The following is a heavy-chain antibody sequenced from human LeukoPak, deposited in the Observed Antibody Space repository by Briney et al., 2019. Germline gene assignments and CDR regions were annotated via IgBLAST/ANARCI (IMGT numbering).Heavy chain of an antibody. CDR1: GGSISSGSYY. Sequence: SETLSLTCTVSGGSISSGSYYWSWIRQPAGKGLEWIGRIYTSGSTNYNPSLKSRVTISVDTSKNQFSLKLSSVTAADTAVYYCARVSTAMVHPGLDYMDVWGKGTTVTISS. D-gene: IGHD5-18*01. J-gene: IGHJ6*03. CDR2: IYTSGST. CDR3: ARVSTAMVHPGLDYMDV. V-gene: IGHV4-61*02.